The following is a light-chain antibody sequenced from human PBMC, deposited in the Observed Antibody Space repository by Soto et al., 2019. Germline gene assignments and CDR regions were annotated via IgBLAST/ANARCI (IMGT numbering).Light chain of an antibody. CDR3: QQNYDTPIT. Sequence: DFEMTQSPSSLSAFLGDSVTMXXRASQSIGTFLSWYQQKSGRAPKLXIYAASSLQIGVPSRLSGSGAGTNFTLTISSLQPEDFATYFCQQNYDTPITFGQGTRLEIK. V-gene: IGKV1-39*01. J-gene: IGKJ5*01. CDR1: QSIGTF. CDR2: AAS.